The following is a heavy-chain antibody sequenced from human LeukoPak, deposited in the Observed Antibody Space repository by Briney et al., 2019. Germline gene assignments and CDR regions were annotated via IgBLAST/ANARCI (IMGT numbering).Heavy chain of an antibody. D-gene: IGHD3-22*01. V-gene: IGHV4-4*07. CDR1: GASISSFY. CDR3: ARAYYYDSRARVAFDI. J-gene: IGHJ3*02. Sequence: SETLSLTCTVSGASISSFYWSWIRQPAGKGLEWIGRIYTSGTNYNPSLKSRVTMSVDTSKNQFSLKLSSVTAADTAVYYCARAYYYDSRARVAFDIWGQGTMVTVSS. CDR2: IYTSGT.